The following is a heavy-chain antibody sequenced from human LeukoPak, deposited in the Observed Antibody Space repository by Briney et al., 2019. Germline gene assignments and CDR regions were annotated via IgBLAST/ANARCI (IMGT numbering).Heavy chain of an antibody. Sequence: GGSLRLSCAASGFTFSSYSMTWVRQAPGKGLEWVSSISSSSSYIYYADSVKGRFTISRDNAKNSLYLQMNSLRAEDTAVYYCARDPPTTTVTTDWFDPWGQGTLVTVSS. CDR1: GFTFSSYS. CDR3: ARDPPTTTVTTDWFDP. D-gene: IGHD4-17*01. CDR2: ISSSSSYI. J-gene: IGHJ5*02. V-gene: IGHV3-21*01.